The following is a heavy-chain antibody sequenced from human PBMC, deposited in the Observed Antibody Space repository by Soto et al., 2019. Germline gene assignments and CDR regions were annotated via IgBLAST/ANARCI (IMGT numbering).Heavy chain of an antibody. CDR3: ARGAVVNFDS. CDR2: IYHSGST. V-gene: IGHV4-30-2*01. J-gene: IGHJ4*02. Sequence: QLQLQESGSGLVKPSQTLSLTCAVSGGSISRGGSSWTWIRQPPGKGLEWIGYIYHSGSTYYNPSLKGRVTISVDRSKNQFSLKLTSVTAADTAVYYCARGAVVNFDSWGQGTLVTVSS. CDR1: GGSISRGGSS. D-gene: IGHD3-22*01.